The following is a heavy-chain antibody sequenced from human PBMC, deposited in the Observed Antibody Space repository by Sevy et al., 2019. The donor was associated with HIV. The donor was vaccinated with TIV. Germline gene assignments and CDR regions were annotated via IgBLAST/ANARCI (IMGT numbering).Heavy chain of an antibody. V-gene: IGHV3-30-3*01. CDR2: ISYEGSET. D-gene: IGHD3-3*02. CDR1: GFAFSSHA. Sequence: GGSLRLSCAASGFAFSSHAMHWVRQAPGKGPEWVATISYEGSETFYAASVEGRFTISRDNSKNMLSLQINSLRPEDTAVHYCARDGGFSIKWYPLYWGHGTLVTVSS. J-gene: IGHJ4*01. CDR3: ARDGGFSIKWYPLY.